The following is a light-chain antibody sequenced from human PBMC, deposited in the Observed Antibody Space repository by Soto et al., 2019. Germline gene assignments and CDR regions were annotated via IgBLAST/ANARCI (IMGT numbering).Light chain of an antibody. Sequence: QSVLTQPPSASGSPGQSVIISCTGTSNDVGDYNYVSWYQQHPGKAPKLMIYEVSKRPSGVPGRFSGSKSGNTASLTVSGLQAEDEADYYCSSYAGSSTLYVFGTGTKVTVL. V-gene: IGLV2-8*01. CDR3: SSYAGSSTLYV. CDR1: SNDVGDYNY. CDR2: EVS. J-gene: IGLJ1*01.